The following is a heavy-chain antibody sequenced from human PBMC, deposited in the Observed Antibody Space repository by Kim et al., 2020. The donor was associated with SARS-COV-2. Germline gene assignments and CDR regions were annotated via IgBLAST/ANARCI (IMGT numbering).Heavy chain of an antibody. V-gene: IGHV3-48*02. CDR3: ARDPVGISTRVNWFDP. CDR2: ISNSATAI. CDR1: GFTFSDYS. J-gene: IGHJ5*02. D-gene: IGHD1-26*01. Sequence: GGSLRLSCAVSGFTFSDYSMNWVRQAPGKGLEWVAYISNSATAIYYAASVKGRFTISRDNANNSLYLQMNSLRDDDTAVYYCARDPVGISTRVNWFDPWG.